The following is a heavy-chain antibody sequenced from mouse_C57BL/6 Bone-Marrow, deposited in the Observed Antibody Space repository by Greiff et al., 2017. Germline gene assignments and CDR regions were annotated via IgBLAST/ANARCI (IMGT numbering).Heavy chain of an antibody. Sequence: EVQRVESGPGLAKPSQTLTLTCSVTGYSITSDYWNWIRKFPGNKLEYMGYISYSGSTYYNPSLKSRISITRDTSKNQYYLQLNYVTTEDTATYYSARCPLYYYYFDYWGQGTTLTVSS. CDR2: ISYSGST. D-gene: IGHD1-1*01. CDR1: GYSITSDY. V-gene: IGHV3-8*01. J-gene: IGHJ2*01. CDR3: ARCPLYYYYFDY.